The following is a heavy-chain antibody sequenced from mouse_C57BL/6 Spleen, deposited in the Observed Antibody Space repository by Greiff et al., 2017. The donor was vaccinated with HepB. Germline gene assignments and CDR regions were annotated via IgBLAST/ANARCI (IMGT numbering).Heavy chain of an antibody. Sequence: EVKLMESGGGLVQPGGSLSLSCAATGFTFTDYYMSWVRQPPGKALEWLGFIRNKANGYTTEYSASVKGRFTISRDNSQSILYLQMNALRAEDSATYYCARSRGGGFAYWGQGTLVTVSA. CDR2: IRNKANGYTT. J-gene: IGHJ3*01. V-gene: IGHV7-3*01. CDR3: ARSRGGGFAY. CDR1: GFTFTDYY.